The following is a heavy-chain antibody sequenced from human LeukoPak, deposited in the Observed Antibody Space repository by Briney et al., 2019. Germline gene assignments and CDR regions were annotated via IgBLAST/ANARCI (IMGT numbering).Heavy chain of an antibody. CDR1: GGSISSYY. J-gene: IGHJ4*02. Sequence: SETLSLTCTVSGGSISSYYWSWIRPPAGKGLEWIGRIYTSGSTNYNPSLKSRVTMSVDTSKNQFSLKLSSVTAADTAVYYCARDREWNDIPQVPPAAANWGQGTLVTVSS. V-gene: IGHV4-4*07. D-gene: IGHD1-1*01. CDR2: IYTSGST. CDR3: ARDREWNDIPQVPPAAAN.